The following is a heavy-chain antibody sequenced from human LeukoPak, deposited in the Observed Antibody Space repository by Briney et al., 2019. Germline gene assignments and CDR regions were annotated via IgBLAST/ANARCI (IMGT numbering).Heavy chain of an antibody. CDR3: ARTASIVVVPAATYLDY. J-gene: IGHJ4*02. Sequence: ASVKVSCKASGGTFTIYAISWVRQAPGQGLEWMGGIIPIFGTANYAQKFQGRVTITADESTGTAYMELSSLRSEDTAVSYCARTASIVVVPAATYLDYWGQGTLVTVSS. V-gene: IGHV1-69*01. D-gene: IGHD2-2*01. CDR2: IIPIFGTA. CDR1: GGTFTIYA.